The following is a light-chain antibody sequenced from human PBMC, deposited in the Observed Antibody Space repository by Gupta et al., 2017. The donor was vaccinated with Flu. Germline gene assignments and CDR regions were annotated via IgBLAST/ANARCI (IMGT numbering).Light chain of an antibody. J-gene: IGKJ3*01. V-gene: IGKV1-33*01. Sequence: DVHMTQSPSSLSASVGDRVTITCQTNQDIANHLNWYQQKPGKAPQLLIYDASDLQAGVPSRFSGSGSGTHFTLSISSLQPDELATYCCQQEAHLPFTFGHGTKVNIK. CDR3: QQEAHLPFT. CDR2: DAS. CDR1: QDIANH.